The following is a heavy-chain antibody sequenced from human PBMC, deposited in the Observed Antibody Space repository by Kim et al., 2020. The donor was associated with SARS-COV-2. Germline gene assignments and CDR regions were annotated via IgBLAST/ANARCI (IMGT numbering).Heavy chain of an antibody. V-gene: IGHV3-23*01. J-gene: IGHJ5*02. D-gene: IGHD3-9*01. Sequence: KGRFTISRDNSKNTLYLQMNSLRAEDTAVYYCAKDPFGRYFDWLFWFDPWGQGTLVTVSS. CDR3: AKDPFGRYFDWLFWFDP.